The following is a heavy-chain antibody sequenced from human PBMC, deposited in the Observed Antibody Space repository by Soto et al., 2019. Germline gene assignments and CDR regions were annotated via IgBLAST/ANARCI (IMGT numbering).Heavy chain of an antibody. CDR2: ISWNSGSI. Sequence: EVQLVESGGGLVQAGRSLRLSCAASGFTFDDYAMHWVRQAPGKGLEWVSGISWNSGSIGYADSVKGRFTISRDNAKNSLYLQMNSLRAEDTALYYCAKDAITMVRGVISYYGMDVWGQGTTVTVSS. V-gene: IGHV3-9*01. J-gene: IGHJ6*02. D-gene: IGHD3-10*01. CDR3: AKDAITMVRGVISYYGMDV. CDR1: GFTFDDYA.